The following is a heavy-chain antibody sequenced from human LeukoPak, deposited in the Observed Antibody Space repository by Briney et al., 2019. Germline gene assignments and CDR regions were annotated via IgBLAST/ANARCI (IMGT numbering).Heavy chain of an antibody. Sequence: SETLSLTCTVSGGSISSYYWSWVRQPAGKGLEWIGRIYTSGSTNYNPSLKSRVTMSVDTSKNQFSLKLSSVTAADTAVYYCARDRGRLRAGTYYMDVWGKGTTVTISS. CDR1: GGSISSYY. J-gene: IGHJ6*03. CDR2: IYTSGST. CDR3: ARDRGRLRAGTYYMDV. D-gene: IGHD3-10*01. V-gene: IGHV4-4*07.